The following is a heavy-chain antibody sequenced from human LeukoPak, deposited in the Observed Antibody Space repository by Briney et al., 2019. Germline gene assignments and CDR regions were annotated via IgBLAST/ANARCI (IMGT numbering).Heavy chain of an antibody. Sequence: PGGSLRLSCATSGFTFSSNWMSWVRQAPGKGLEWVANIKQDGSEKYYVDSVKGRFTISRDNAKNSLYLQMNSLRAEDTAVYYCARMRDYGDYEHDYWGQGTLVTVSS. D-gene: IGHD4-17*01. CDR3: ARMRDYGDYEHDY. J-gene: IGHJ4*02. CDR1: GFTFSSNW. V-gene: IGHV3-7*01. CDR2: IKQDGSEK.